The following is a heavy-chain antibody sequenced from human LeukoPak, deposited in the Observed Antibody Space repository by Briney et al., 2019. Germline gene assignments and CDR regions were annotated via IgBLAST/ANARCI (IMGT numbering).Heavy chain of an antibody. Sequence: SGPTLVKPTQTLTLTCTFSGFSLSTSGVGVGWIRQPPGKALEWLALIYWDDDKRYSPSLKSRLTITKDTSKNQVVLTMTNVDPVDTATYYCALSLGATTVREFDYWGQGTLVTVSS. CDR1: GFSLSTSGVG. D-gene: IGHD1-26*01. V-gene: IGHV2-5*02. CDR3: ALSLGATTVREFDY. CDR2: IYWDDDK. J-gene: IGHJ4*02.